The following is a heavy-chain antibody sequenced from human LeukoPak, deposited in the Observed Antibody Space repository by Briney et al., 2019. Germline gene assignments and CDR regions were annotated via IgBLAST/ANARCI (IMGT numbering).Heavy chain of an antibody. V-gene: IGHV1-8*03. CDR1: GGTFSSYA. CDR2: MNPNSGNT. D-gene: IGHD5-12*01. J-gene: IGHJ3*02. CDR3: ARRLSYSGYDYDAFDI. Sequence: GASVKVSCKASGGTFSSYAISWVRQATGQGLEWMGWMNPNSGNTGYAQKFQGRVTITRNTSISTAYMELSSLRSEDTAVYYCARRLSYSGYDYDAFDIWGQGTMVTVSS.